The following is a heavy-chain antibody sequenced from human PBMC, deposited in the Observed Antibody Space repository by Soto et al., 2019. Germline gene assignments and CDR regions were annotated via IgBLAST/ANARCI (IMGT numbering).Heavy chain of an antibody. CDR3: ARGYCGGDCYQPHYFDY. V-gene: IGHV3-30-3*01. CDR1: GFTFSSYA. Sequence: GGSLRLSCAASGFTFSSYAMHWVRQAPGKGLEWVAVISYDGSNKYYADSVKGRFTISRDNSKNTLYLQMNSLRAEDTAVYYCARGYCGGDCYQPHYFDYWGQGTLVTVSS. CDR2: ISYDGSNK. D-gene: IGHD2-21*02. J-gene: IGHJ4*02.